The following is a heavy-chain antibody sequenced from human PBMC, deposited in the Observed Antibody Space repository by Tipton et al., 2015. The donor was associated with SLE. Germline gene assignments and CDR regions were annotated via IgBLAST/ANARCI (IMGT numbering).Heavy chain of an antibody. V-gene: IGHV4-39*06. CDR3: ARHLGAENRNY. CDR1: GDSISGTTYS. Sequence: TLSLTCTVSGDSISGTTYSWAWIRQSPGKGLDWIGSVYYTGTTFYNPSLESRVTVSLDTSRNRFPLRLRSVTAADTAMYFCARHLGAENRNYWRQGTLVAVAS. J-gene: IGHJ4*02. CDR2: VYYTGTT. D-gene: IGHD3-16*01.